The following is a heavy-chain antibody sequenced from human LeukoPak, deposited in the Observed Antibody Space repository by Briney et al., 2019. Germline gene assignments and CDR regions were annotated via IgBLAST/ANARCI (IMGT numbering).Heavy chain of an antibody. J-gene: IGHJ4*02. D-gene: IGHD1-26*01. CDR2: IGFGGDT. Sequence: GGSLRLSCAASGFTFSSNDMHWVRQPTGKGQEWVSGIGFGGDTYYSGSVKGRFTISRDNAKNSLYLQMNSLRAGDTAVYYCTRGGRSAPFDYWGQGTLVTVSS. V-gene: IGHV3-13*04. CDR3: TRGGRSAPFDY. CDR1: GFTFSSND.